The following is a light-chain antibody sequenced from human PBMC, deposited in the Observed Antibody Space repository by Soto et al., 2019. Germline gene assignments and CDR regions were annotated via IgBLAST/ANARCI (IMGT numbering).Light chain of an antibody. V-gene: IGKV1-6*01. CDR3: LLDYGYLWA. CDR1: QGIRSA. J-gene: IGKJ1*01. CDR2: AAS. Sequence: AIQVTQSPSSLSASVGDRVTITCRTSQGIRSALGWYQQKPGKVPKLLIYAASTLPSGVPSRFSGSGSGRDFTLTISSLQPEDFATYYCLLDYGYLWAFGQGTKVEIK.